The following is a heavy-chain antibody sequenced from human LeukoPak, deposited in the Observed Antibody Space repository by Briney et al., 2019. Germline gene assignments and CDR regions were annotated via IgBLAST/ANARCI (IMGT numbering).Heavy chain of an antibody. J-gene: IGHJ4*02. Sequence: PSETLSLTCTVSGGSISSYYWSWIRQPPGKGLEWIGYIYYSGSTNYNPSLKSRVTISVDTSKNQFSLKLSSVTAADTAVYYCASGVVPAATVDYWGQGTLVTVSS. V-gene: IGHV4-59*12. CDR3: ASGVVPAATVDY. CDR2: IYYSGST. CDR1: GGSISSYY. D-gene: IGHD2-2*01.